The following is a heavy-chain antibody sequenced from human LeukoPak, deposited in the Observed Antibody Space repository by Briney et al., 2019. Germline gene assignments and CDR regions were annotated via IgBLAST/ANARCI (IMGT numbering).Heavy chain of an antibody. Sequence: GESLKISCQGSGYSFTTYWIGWVRQMPGKGLEWMGIIHPDDSDTRYSPSFQGQVTISVDKSISTAYLQWSSLKASDTAIYYCARKHDYGDFPFDYWGQGTLVTVSS. CDR3: ARKHDYGDFPFDY. V-gene: IGHV5-51*01. J-gene: IGHJ4*02. CDR2: IHPDDSDT. CDR1: GYSFTTYW. D-gene: IGHD4-17*01.